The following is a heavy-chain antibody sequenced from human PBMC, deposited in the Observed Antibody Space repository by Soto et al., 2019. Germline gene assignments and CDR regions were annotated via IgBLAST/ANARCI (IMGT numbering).Heavy chain of an antibody. CDR2: IIPIFGTA. CDR1: GGTFSSYA. Sequence: GASVKVSCKASGGTFSSYAISWVRQAPGQGLEWMGGIIPIFGTANYAQKFQGRVTITADKSTSTAYMELSSLRSEDTAVYYCARTSSGTTLGLAFDIWGQGTMVTVSS. V-gene: IGHV1-69*06. D-gene: IGHD1-7*01. J-gene: IGHJ3*02. CDR3: ARTSSGTTLGLAFDI.